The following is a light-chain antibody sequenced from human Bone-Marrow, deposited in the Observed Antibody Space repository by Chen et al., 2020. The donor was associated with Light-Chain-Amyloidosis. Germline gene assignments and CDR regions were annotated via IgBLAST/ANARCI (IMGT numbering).Light chain of an antibody. Sequence: EIVLTQSPGTLSLSPGEGANLSCRASQTISSNYLTWYQQKFGQAPRLLIYGSSSRATGIPDRFTGSGSGTDFTLTINRLEPEDLAMYYCQQYGTRPLTFGGGTKVEIK. CDR3: QQYGTRPLT. J-gene: IGKJ4*01. CDR2: GSS. V-gene: IGKV3-20*01. CDR1: QTISSNY.